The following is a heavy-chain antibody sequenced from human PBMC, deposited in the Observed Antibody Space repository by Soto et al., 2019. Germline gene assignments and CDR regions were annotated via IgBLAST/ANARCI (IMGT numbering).Heavy chain of an antibody. V-gene: IGHV4-4*07. CDR1: GDTITSFS. D-gene: IGHD1-7*01. CDR3: EGESGENWSYEAY. CDR2: ISTTGNT. Sequence: SETLSLTCTVSGDTITSFSWNWIRQPAGKGLEWIGRISTTGNTHYNPSLESRVTMSLDTSKNQFSLKLTSVTAADTAVYYCEGESGENWSYEAYWGQGTQVTVSS. J-gene: IGHJ4*02.